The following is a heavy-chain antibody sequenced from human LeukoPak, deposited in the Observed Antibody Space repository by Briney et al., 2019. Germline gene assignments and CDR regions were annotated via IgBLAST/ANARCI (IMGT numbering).Heavy chain of an antibody. J-gene: IGHJ4*02. CDR1: GGSISSSSYY. Sequence: PSETLSLTCTVSGGSISSSSYYWGWIRQPPGKGLEWIGSIYYSGSTYYNPSLKSRVTISVDTSKNQFSLKLSSVTAADTAVYYCARPTRYGPRFYFDYWGQGTLVTVSS. CDR2: IYYSGST. V-gene: IGHV4-39*01. D-gene: IGHD3-10*01. CDR3: ARPTRYGPRFYFDY.